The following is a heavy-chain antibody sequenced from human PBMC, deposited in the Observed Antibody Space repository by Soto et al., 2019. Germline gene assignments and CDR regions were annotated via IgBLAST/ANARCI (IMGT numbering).Heavy chain of an antibody. CDR3: ARGDRYSGDY. J-gene: IGHJ4*02. Sequence: EVQLVESGGGLVQPGGSLRLSCAASGFTFGGYWMSWVRQAPGKGLEWVANINQDGSETYYVDSVKGRFTISRDNAKNSLYLQMNSLRAEDTAVYYGARGDRYSGDYWGQGTLVTVSS. CDR2: INQDGSET. D-gene: IGHD5-18*01. V-gene: IGHV3-7*05. CDR1: GFTFGGYW.